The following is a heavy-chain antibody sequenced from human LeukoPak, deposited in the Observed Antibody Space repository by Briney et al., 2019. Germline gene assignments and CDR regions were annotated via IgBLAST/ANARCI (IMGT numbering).Heavy chain of an antibody. V-gene: IGHV4-59*01. CDR3: ARGSRGDGAAFDI. Sequence: PSGTLSLTCTVSGGSISTFYWSWIRQPPGKGLEWIGYIYYSGNTNYNPSLKSRVAISVDTSNNQFSLNLNFVTAADTAVYYCARGSRGDGAAFDIWGQGTLVTVSS. J-gene: IGHJ3*02. D-gene: IGHD7-27*01. CDR1: GGSISTFY. CDR2: IYYSGNT.